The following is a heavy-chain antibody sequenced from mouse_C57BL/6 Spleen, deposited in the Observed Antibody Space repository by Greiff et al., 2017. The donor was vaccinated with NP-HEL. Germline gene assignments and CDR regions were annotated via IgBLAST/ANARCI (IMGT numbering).Heavy chain of an antibody. J-gene: IGHJ2*01. CDR3: ARDSTPYFDY. Sequence: EVKLMESGGGLVKPGGSLKLSCAASGFTFSSYAMSWVRQTPEKRLEWVATISDGGSYTYYPDSVKGRFTISRDNAKNNLYLQMSHLKSEDTAMYYCARDSTPYFDYWGQGTTLTVSS. V-gene: IGHV5-4*01. CDR1: GFTFSSYA. D-gene: IGHD5-1*01. CDR2: ISDGGSYT.